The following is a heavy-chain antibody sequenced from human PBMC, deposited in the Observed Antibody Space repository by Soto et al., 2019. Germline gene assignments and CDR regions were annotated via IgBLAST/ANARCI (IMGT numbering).Heavy chain of an antibody. D-gene: IGHD2-15*01. CDR1: GGSISSGGYY. J-gene: IGHJ4*02. V-gene: IGHV4-31*03. CDR3: ARGGGRFGYCSGGSCYYFDY. CDR2: IYYSGST. Sequence: SETLSLTCTVSGGSISSGGYYWSWIRQHPGKGLEWIGYIYYSGSTYYNPSLKSRVTISVDTSKNQFSLKLSSVTAADTAVYYCARGGGRFGYCSGGSCYYFDYWGQGTLVTVSS.